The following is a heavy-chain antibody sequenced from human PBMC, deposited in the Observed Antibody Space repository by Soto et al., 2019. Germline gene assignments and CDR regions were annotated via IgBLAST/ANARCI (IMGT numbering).Heavy chain of an antibody. CDR2: INPTGGIT. J-gene: IGHJ5*02. CDR1: GFTFISYY. CDR3: ARSWGGTDRPLAHNWLNP. D-gene: IGHD3-16*01. V-gene: IGHV1-46*03. Sequence: ASVKVSCKASGFTFISYYMHWVRQAPGQGLEWMGMINPTGGITNYAQKFQGRVAVTSDTSTSTVYMELSSLRSEDTAVYYCARSWGGTDRPLAHNWLNPWGQGTLVTVSS.